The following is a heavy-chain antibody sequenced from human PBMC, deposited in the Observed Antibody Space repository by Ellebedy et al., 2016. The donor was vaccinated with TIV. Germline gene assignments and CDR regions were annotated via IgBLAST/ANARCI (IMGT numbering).Heavy chain of an antibody. CDR3: AKIAPLRYCSGGSCEEGSYWYFDL. CDR2: ISWNSGSI. CDR1: GFTFDDYA. V-gene: IGHV3-9*01. J-gene: IGHJ2*01. Sequence: SLKISXAASGFTFDDYAMHWVRQAPGKGLEWVSGISWNSGSIGYADSVKGRFTISRDNAKNSLYLQMNSLRAEDTALYYCAKIAPLRYCSGGSCEEGSYWYFDLWGRGTLVTVSS. D-gene: IGHD2-15*01.